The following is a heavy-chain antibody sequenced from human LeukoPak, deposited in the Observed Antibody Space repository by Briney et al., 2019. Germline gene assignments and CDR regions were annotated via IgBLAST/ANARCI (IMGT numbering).Heavy chain of an antibody. D-gene: IGHD6-13*01. Sequence: GGSLRLSCAASGFTFSSYEMNWVRQAPGKGLEWVSYISSSGSTIYYADSVKGRFTISRDNAKNSLYLQMNSLRAEDTAVYYCAKAESSSWYGYWGQGTLVTVSS. J-gene: IGHJ4*02. CDR3: AKAESSSWYGY. CDR2: ISSSGSTI. V-gene: IGHV3-48*03. CDR1: GFTFSSYE.